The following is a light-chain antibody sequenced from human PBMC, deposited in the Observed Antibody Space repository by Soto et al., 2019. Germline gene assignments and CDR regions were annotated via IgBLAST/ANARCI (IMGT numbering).Light chain of an antibody. Sequence: GDRIPISCQASRDISDHLNWYQQLPGKAPTVLIYDASNLVTGVPSRFSGRGSGTDFTITISSLQPEDVGTYYCQKYNSAPRTFGQGTKVEIK. CDR1: RDISDH. J-gene: IGKJ1*01. CDR2: DAS. CDR3: QKYNSAPRT. V-gene: IGKV1-33*01.